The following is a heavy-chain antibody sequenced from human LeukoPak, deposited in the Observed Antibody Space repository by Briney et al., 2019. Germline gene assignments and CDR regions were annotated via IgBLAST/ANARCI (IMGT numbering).Heavy chain of an antibody. CDR1: GFTFSSYA. CDR3: ARGGSSGWYVGDAFDI. V-gene: IGHV3-64*02. Sequence: GGSLRPSCAASGFTFSSYAMHWVRQAPGKGLEYVAAISSNGGSTYYADSVKGRFTISRDNSKNTLYLQMGSLRAEDMAVYYCARGGSSGWYVGDAFDIWGQGTMVTVSS. D-gene: IGHD6-19*01. CDR2: ISSNGGST. J-gene: IGHJ3*02.